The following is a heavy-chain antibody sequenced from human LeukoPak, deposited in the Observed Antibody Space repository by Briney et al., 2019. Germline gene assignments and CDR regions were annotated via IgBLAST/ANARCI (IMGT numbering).Heavy chain of an antibody. CDR2: ISSSSSTI. D-gene: IGHD5-18*01. CDR3: ARDRATAMPQDAFDI. Sequence: PGGSLRLSCAASGFTSSSYSMNWVRQAPGKGLEWVSYISSSSSTIYYADSVKGLFTISRDNAKNSLYLQMNSLRAEDTAVYYCARDRATAMPQDAFDIWGQGTMVTVSS. CDR1: GFTSSSYS. J-gene: IGHJ3*02. V-gene: IGHV3-48*01.